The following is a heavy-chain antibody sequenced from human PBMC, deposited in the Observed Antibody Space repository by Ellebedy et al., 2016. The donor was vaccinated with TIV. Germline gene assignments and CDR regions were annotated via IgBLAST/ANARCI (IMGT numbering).Heavy chain of an antibody. CDR1: GYTLTELS. CDR2: FDPEDGET. D-gene: IGHD2-21*01. CDR3: ATPWGGEESYYYYGMDV. Sequence: AASVTVSCKVSGYTLTELSMHWVRQAPGNGLEWLGGFDPEDGETIYAQKFQGRVTMTEDTSTDTAYMELSSLRSEETAVYYCATPWGGEESYYYYGMDVWGQGTTVTVSS. J-gene: IGHJ6*02. V-gene: IGHV1-24*01.